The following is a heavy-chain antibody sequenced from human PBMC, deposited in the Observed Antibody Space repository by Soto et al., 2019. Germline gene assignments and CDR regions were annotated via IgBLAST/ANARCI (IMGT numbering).Heavy chain of an antibody. D-gene: IGHD2-2*01. V-gene: IGHV3-48*02. CDR3: ARDRPAGYAPAVYYFDY. CDR1: GFTFSSYS. Sequence: EVQLVESGGGLVQPGGSLRLSCAASGFTFSSYSMNWVRQAPGKGLEWVSYISSSSSTIYYADSVKGRFTISRDNAKNSLYLQMNSLRDEDTAVYYCARDRPAGYAPAVYYFDYWGQGTLVTVSS. CDR2: ISSSSSTI. J-gene: IGHJ4*02.